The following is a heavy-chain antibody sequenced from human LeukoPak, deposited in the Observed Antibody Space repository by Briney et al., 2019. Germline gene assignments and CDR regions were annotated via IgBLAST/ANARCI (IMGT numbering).Heavy chain of an antibody. V-gene: IGHV3-30*02. J-gene: IGHJ4*02. Sequence: GGSLRLSCATSGFIFSKYGMHWVRQAPGKGLERVAFIEHDGSIKYVDSVKGRFTISRDNSKNTLYLQMNSLRAEDTAVYYCAKDYPPELYDFLNSDDYWGQGTLVTVSS. CDR1: GFIFSKYG. D-gene: IGHD3-3*01. CDR2: IEHDGSIK. CDR3: AKDYPPELYDFLNSDDY.